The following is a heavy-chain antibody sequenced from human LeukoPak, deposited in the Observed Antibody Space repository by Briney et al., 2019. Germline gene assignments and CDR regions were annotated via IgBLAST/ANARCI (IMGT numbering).Heavy chain of an antibody. CDR2: ISRNSTSI. CDR3: ASDEGNYFDY. Sequence: GGALRLSCAASGFTFSSYIMNWVRQAPGEGLEWAASISRNSTSIHYADSVKGRFTISRDNARNSLFLQMNSLRAEDTAIYYGASDEGNYFDYWGQGTLVTVSS. CDR1: GFTFSSYI. J-gene: IGHJ4*02. V-gene: IGHV3-21*01.